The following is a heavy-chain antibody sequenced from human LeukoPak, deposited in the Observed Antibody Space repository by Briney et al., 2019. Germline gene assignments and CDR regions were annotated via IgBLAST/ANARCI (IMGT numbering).Heavy chain of an antibody. CDR2: ISSSSSYI. D-gene: IGHD5-12*01. CDR3: ARWLGDIYSGYEKTFDY. Sequence: SGGSLRLSCAASGFTFSSYSMNWVRQAPGKGLEWVSSISSSSSYIYYADSVKGRFTISRDNAKNSLYLQMNSLRAEDTAVYYCARWLGDIYSGYEKTFDYWGQGTLVTVSS. V-gene: IGHV3-21*04. J-gene: IGHJ4*02. CDR1: GFTFSSYS.